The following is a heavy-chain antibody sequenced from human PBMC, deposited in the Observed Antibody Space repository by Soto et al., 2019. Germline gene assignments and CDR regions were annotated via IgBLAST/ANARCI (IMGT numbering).Heavy chain of an antibody. CDR2: IPYDGSNK. CDR3: AKGGYYDSNGRNAFDI. D-gene: IGHD3-22*01. CDR1: GSTFSSYG. J-gene: IGHJ3*02. Sequence: GGSLRLSCAASGSTFSSYGMHWVRQAPGKGLEWVAVIPYDGSNKYYADSVKGRFTISRDNSKNTLYLQMNSLRAEDTAVYYCAKGGYYDSNGRNAFDIWGQGTMVTVSS. V-gene: IGHV3-30*18.